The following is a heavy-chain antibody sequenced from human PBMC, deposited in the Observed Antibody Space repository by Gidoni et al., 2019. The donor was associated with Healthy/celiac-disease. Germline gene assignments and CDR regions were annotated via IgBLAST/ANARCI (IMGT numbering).Heavy chain of an antibody. D-gene: IGHD3-3*01. CDR2: SSGSGGSK. J-gene: IGHJ4*02. CDR3: AKEIDFWSGTALDY. V-gene: IGHV3-23*04. CDR1: GFTFSSHA. Sequence: EVQLVESGGCLVQPGGSMRLSCEASGFTFSSHAMSWVRQAPGKGLEWVSSSSGSGGSKYYADYVKGRFTISRDKSKNTLYLQMNSLRAEETAVYYCAKEIDFWSGTALDYWGQGTLVTVSS.